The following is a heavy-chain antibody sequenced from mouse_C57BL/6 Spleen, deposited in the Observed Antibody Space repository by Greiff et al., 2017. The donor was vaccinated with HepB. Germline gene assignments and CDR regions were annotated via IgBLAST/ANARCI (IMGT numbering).Heavy chain of an antibody. CDR1: GFTFSSYA. J-gene: IGHJ2*01. Sequence: EVHLVESGGGLVKPGGSLKLSCAASGFTFSSYAMSWVRQTPEKRLEWVATISDGGSYTYYPDNVKGRFTISRDNAKNNLYLHMSHLKSEDTAMYFCVRSTMAVYYFDYWGQGTTLTVSS. CDR2: ISDGGSYT. V-gene: IGHV5-4*01. D-gene: IGHD2-1*01. CDR3: VRSTMAVYYFDY.